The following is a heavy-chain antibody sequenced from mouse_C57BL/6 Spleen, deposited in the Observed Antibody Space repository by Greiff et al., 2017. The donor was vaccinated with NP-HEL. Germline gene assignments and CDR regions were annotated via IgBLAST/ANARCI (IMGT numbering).Heavy chain of an antibody. CDR3: ARENYGSSLRYFDV. V-gene: IGHV3-6*01. CDR2: ISYDGSN. CDR1: GYSITSGYY. Sequence: EVKLVESGPGLVKPSQSLSLTCSVTGYSITSGYYWNWIRQFPGNKLEWMGYISYDGSNNYNPSLKNRISITRDTSKNQFFLKLNSVTTEDTATYYCARENYGSSLRYFDVWCTGTTVTVSS. D-gene: IGHD1-1*01. J-gene: IGHJ1*03.